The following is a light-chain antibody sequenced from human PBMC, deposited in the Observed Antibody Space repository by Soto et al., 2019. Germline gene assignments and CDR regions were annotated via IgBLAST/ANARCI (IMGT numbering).Light chain of an antibody. CDR3: QQLNSYPLT. Sequence: DIQLTQSPSFLSASVGDRVTITCRVSQGISSYLAWYQQKPGKAPKLLIYAAPTLQSGVPSRFSGSGSGTEFTLTISSLQPEDFATYYCQQLNSYPLTFGGGTKVEIK. CDR2: AAP. J-gene: IGKJ4*01. CDR1: QGISSY. V-gene: IGKV1-9*01.